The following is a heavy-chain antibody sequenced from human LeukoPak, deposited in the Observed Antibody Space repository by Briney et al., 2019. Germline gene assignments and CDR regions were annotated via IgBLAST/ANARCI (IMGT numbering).Heavy chain of an antibody. CDR1: GFTFSSYG. CDR2: ISYDGSNK. V-gene: IGHV3-30*03. CDR3: ARGYYLDY. Sequence: GRSLRLSCAASGFTFSSYGMHWVRQAPGKGLEWVAVISYDGSNKYYADSVKGRFTISRDNSKNTLYLQMNSLRAEDTAVYYCARGYYLDYWGQGTLVTVSS. J-gene: IGHJ4*02. D-gene: IGHD3-10*01.